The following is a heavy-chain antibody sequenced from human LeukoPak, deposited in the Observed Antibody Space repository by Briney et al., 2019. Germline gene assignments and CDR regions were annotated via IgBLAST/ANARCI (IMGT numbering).Heavy chain of an antibody. D-gene: IGHD1-26*01. Sequence: ASVKVSCKASGYTFTVYYMHWVRQAPGQGLEWMGWINPNSGGTNYAQKFQGRVTMTRDTSISTAYMELSRLRSDDTAVYYCARGSTDIVGANVWFDPWGQGTLVTVSS. CDR3: ARGSTDIVGANVWFDP. CDR1: GYTFTVYY. CDR2: INPNSGGT. V-gene: IGHV1-2*02. J-gene: IGHJ5*02.